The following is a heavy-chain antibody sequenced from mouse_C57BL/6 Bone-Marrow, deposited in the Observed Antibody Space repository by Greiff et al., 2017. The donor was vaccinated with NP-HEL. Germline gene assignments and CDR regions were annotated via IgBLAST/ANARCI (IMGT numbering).Heavy chain of an antibody. D-gene: IGHD3-1*01. CDR2: IDPSDSYT. V-gene: IGHV1-59*01. CDR3: ASAQLFAY. J-gene: IGHJ3*01. Sequence: QVQLQQSGAELVRPGPSVKLSCKASGYTFTSYWMHWVKQRPGQGLEWIGVIDPSDSYTNYNQKFKGKATLTVDTSSSTAYMQLSSLTSEDSAVYYCASAQLFAYWGQGTLVTVSA. CDR1: GYTFTSYW.